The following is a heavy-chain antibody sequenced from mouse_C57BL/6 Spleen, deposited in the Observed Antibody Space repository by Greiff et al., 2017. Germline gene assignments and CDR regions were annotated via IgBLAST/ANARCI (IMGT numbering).Heavy chain of an antibody. CDR3: ARGKGYYDYDD. Sequence: EVKVVESGPELVKPGDSVKISCKASGYSFTGYFMNWVMQSHGKSLEWIGRINPYNGDTFYNQKFKGKATLTVDKSSSTAHMELRSLTSEDSAVYYCARGKGYYDYDDWGQGTLVTVSA. CDR1: GYSFTGYF. V-gene: IGHV1-20*01. J-gene: IGHJ3*01. D-gene: IGHD2-4*01. CDR2: INPYNGDT.